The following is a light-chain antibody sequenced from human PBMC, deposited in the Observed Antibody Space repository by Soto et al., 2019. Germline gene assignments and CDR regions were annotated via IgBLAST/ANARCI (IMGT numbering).Light chain of an antibody. CDR1: SGDIGSYNR. J-gene: IGLJ7*01. CDR3: SSYTNINTRACV. Sequence: QSALTQPASVSGSPGQSITISCTGTSGDIGSYNRVSWYQQHPGKAPKLIIYEVTDRPSGVSNRFSGSKSGNTASLTISGLQAEDEAEYYCSSYTNINTRACVFGTGTQLTGL. V-gene: IGLV2-14*01. CDR2: EVT.